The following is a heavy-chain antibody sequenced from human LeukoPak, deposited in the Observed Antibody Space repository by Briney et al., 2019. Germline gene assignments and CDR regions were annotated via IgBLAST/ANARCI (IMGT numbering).Heavy chain of an antibody. D-gene: IGHD5-18*01. CDR1: GFTVSSNY. Sequence: GGSLRPSCAASGFTVSSNYMSWVRQAPGKGLEWVSVIYSGGSTYYADSVKGRFTISRDNSKNTLYLQMNSLRAEDTAVYYCARVRYSYGCFDYWGQGTLVTVSS. CDR3: ARVRYSYGCFDY. CDR2: IYSGGST. V-gene: IGHV3-53*01. J-gene: IGHJ4*02.